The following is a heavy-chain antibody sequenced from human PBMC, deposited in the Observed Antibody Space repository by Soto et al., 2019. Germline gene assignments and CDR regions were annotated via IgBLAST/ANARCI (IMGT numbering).Heavy chain of an antibody. J-gene: IGHJ4*02. CDR2: ISDSGGST. CDR1: GVTCSGYA. V-gene: IGHV3-23*01. CDR3: AKETTTLTIFDY. Sequence: GGSLRLSWAAAGVTCSGYARRWVRQAPGKGLEWVSGISDSGGSTYYADSVKGRFIISRDNSKNTLYLQMNSLRAEDTAVYYCAKETTTLTIFDYWGQGTLVTVSS. D-gene: IGHD4-17*01.